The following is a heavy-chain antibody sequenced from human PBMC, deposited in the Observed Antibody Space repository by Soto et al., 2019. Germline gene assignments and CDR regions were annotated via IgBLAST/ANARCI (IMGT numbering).Heavy chain of an antibody. V-gene: IGHV3-21*01. D-gene: IGHD3-22*01. CDR3: ARDLYYASSGYFFY. J-gene: IGHJ4*02. Sequence: PGRSLGLCCAASVLTFSIYTMNWVRQAPGKGLEWVSSISSSSSYIYYADSVKGRFTISRDNAKNSLYLQMNSLRAEDTAVYYCARDLYYASSGYFFYWGQGTMFTVSS. CDR1: VLTFSIYT. CDR2: ISSSSSYI.